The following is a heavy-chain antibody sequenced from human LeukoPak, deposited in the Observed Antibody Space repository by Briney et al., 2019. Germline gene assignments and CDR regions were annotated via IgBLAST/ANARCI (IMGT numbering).Heavy chain of an antibody. CDR3: ARQGRQLVPFDY. J-gene: IGHJ4*02. V-gene: IGHV4-39*01. CDR1: GGSISSSSYY. CDR2: IYYSGSA. Sequence: PSETLSLTCTVSGGSISSSSYYWGWIRQPAGKRLEWIGSIYYSGSAYYNPSLKSRVTISVDTSKNQFSLKLSSVTAADTAVYYCARQGRQLVPFDYWGQGTLVTVSS. D-gene: IGHD6-13*01.